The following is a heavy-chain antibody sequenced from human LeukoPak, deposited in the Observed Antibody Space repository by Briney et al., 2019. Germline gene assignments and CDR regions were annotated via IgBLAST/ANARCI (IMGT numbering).Heavy chain of an antibody. Sequence: SETLSLTCTVSGGSISSYYWTWIRQPPGKGLERIGYMYDNGSTNYNSSLKSRVTISGDTSKNQFSLKLSSVTAADTAVYFCARSFDFWSGYLEYWGQGTLVTVSS. D-gene: IGHD3-3*01. CDR3: ARSFDFWSGYLEY. CDR2: MYDNGST. CDR1: GGSISSYY. V-gene: IGHV4-59*01. J-gene: IGHJ4*02.